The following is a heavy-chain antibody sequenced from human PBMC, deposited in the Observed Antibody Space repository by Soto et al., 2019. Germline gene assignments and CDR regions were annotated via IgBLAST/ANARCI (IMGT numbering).Heavy chain of an antibody. CDR3: ARRGGSYDDYKINYFDS. V-gene: IGHV4-4*02. D-gene: IGHD4-17*01. CDR2: SYHNGNT. J-gene: IGHJ4*02. CDR1: GDSISSPIW. Sequence: QVQLQESGPGLVKPSETLSLTCTVFGDSISSPIWWSWVRQPPGKGLEWIGESYHNGNTHDNPSLKSRVTVSVDKSRNQFSLKLISVTAADTAVYYCARRGGSYDDYKINYFDSWGQGALVTVSS.